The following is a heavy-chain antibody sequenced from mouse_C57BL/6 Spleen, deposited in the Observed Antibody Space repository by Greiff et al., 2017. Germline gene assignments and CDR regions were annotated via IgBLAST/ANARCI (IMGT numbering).Heavy chain of an antibody. CDR2: INPYNGGT. CDR1: GYTFTDYY. J-gene: IGHJ4*01. V-gene: IGHV1-19*01. Sequence: VQLQQSGPVLVKPGASVTMSCKASGYTFTDYYMNWVKQSHGKSLEWIGVINPYNGGTSYNPKFKGKATLTVDKSSSTAYMELNSLTSEDSAAYYGARSGLRAMDYWGQGTSVTVSS. CDR3: ARSGLRAMDY. D-gene: IGHD2-2*01.